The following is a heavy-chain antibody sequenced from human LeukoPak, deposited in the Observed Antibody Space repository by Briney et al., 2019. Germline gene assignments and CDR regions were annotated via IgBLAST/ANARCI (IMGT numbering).Heavy chain of an antibody. CDR2: INHSGST. Sequence: KTSETLSLTCAVYGGSFSGYYWSWIRQPPGKGLEWIGEINHSGSTNYNPSLKSRVTISVDTSKNQISLKLSSVTAADTAVYYCARIRLLGYYFDYWGQGTLVTVSS. CDR1: GGSFSGYY. V-gene: IGHV4-34*01. J-gene: IGHJ4*02. CDR3: ARIRLLGYYFDY. D-gene: IGHD2-15*01.